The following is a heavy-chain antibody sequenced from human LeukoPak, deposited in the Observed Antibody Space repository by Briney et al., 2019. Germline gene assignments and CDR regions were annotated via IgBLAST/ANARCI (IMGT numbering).Heavy chain of an antibody. D-gene: IGHD7-27*01. CDR2: IYYSGST. CDR3: ARLVFARWGSFDY. CDR1: GGSFSGYY. Sequence: SETLSLTCAVYGGSFSGYYWSWIRQPPGKGLEWIGYIYYSGSTNYNPSLKSRVTISVDTSKNQFSLKLSSVTAADTAVYYCARLVFARWGSFDYWGQGTLVTVSS. J-gene: IGHJ4*02. V-gene: IGHV4-59*08.